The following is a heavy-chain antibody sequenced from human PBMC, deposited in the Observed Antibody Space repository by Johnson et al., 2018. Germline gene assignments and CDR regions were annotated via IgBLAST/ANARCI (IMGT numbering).Heavy chain of an antibody. J-gene: IGHJ6*02. CDR2: IRAIGGVQ. CDR3: AKDPGTYYDFWSGYSNPYGMDV. D-gene: IGHD3-3*01. CDR1: GFSFSPHA. Sequence: VQLVESGGGLVQPGGSLRLSCAASGFSFSPHAMPWVRQAPGKGLEWAPAIRAIGGVQSQADPVRGGYPVFRDNFRNTLYLQMNRLGAEDTAVYFCAKDPGTYYDFWSGYSNPYGMDVWGQGTTVTVSS. V-gene: IGHV3-23*04.